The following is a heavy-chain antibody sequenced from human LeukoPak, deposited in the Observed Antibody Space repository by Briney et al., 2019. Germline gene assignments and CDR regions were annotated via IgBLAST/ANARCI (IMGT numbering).Heavy chain of an antibody. Sequence: GGSLRLSCAASGFTFSSYWMSWVRQAPGKGLEWVANIKQDGSEKYYVDSVKGRFTISRDNAKNSLYLQMNSLRAEDTAVYYCAKDYGDYCFDYWGQGTLVTVSS. CDR3: AKDYGDYCFDY. V-gene: IGHV3-7*03. CDR2: IKQDGSEK. J-gene: IGHJ4*02. CDR1: GFTFSSYW. D-gene: IGHD4-17*01.